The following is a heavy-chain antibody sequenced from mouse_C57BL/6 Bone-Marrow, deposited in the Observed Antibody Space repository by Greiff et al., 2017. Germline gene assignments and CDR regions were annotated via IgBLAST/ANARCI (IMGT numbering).Heavy chain of an antibody. CDR3: SSFDGNYFDF. J-gene: IGHJ2*01. D-gene: IGHD2-3*01. V-gene: IGHV14-4*01. CDR2: IDTEIGDT. Sequence: EVQLVESGAELVRPGASVKLSCTASGFNIKDDYIHWVKQRPEKGLEWIGWIDTEIGDTEYASKFQGKATITTDTSSNTAYLQLSSLTSADTAVYYCSSFDGNYFDFWGQGTPLTVAS. CDR1: GFNIKDDY.